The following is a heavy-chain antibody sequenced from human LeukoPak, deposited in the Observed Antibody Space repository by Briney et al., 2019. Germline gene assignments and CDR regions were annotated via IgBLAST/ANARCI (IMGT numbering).Heavy chain of an antibody. V-gene: IGHV4-4*07. CDR1: SVSITSYH. Sequence: SETLSLTCTVSSVSITSYHWSWIQQSAGKGLEWIGRVHASGNSNYNPSLKSRVTMSVDTSKNQFSLKLTSVTAADTAVYYCARDGLYSYGYSYFDYWGQGTLVTVSA. D-gene: IGHD5-18*01. CDR2: VHASGNS. CDR3: ARDGLYSYGYSYFDY. J-gene: IGHJ4*02.